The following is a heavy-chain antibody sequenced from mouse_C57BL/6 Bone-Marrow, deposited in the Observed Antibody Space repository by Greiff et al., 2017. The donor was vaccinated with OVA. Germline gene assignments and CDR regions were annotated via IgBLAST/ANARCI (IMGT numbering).Heavy chain of an antibody. Sequence: VQLQQSGPVLVKPGASVKMSCKASGYTFTDYYMNWVKQSHGKSLEWIGVINPYNGGTSYNQKFKGKATLTVDKSSSTAYMELNSLTSEDSAVYYCARGGVVAKGDYWGQGTTLTVSS. J-gene: IGHJ2*01. CDR1: GYTFTDYY. CDR3: ARGGVVAKGDY. CDR2: INPYNGGT. D-gene: IGHD1-1*01. V-gene: IGHV1-19*01.